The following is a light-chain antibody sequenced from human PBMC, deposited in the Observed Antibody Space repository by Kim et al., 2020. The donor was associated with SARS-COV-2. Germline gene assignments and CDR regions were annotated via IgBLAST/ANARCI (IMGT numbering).Light chain of an antibody. Sequence: DIQMTQSPSSLSASVGDRVTITCRASQSIRSYLNWNQQKPGKSPKLLIYGVFSLQSGVPSRFSGSGSGTDFTLTISSLQPEDFASYYCQQSYSTPITFGQGTRLEIK. CDR1: QSIRSY. CDR3: QQSYSTPIT. V-gene: IGKV1-39*01. J-gene: IGKJ5*01. CDR2: GVF.